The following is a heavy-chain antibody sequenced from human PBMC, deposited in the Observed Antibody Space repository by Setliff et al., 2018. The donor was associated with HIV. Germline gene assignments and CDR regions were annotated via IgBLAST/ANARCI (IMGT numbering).Heavy chain of an antibody. CDR3: ARIGSGWSVGWFDP. J-gene: IGHJ5*02. Sequence: PSETLSLTCTLSGGSISSGDYYWSWIRQPPGKGLEWIGYIYYSGSTNYNPALKSRVTISIDTSKNQFSLRLSSVTAADTAVYYCARIGSGWSVGWFDPWGQGTLVTVSS. D-gene: IGHD6-13*01. CDR2: IYYSGST. V-gene: IGHV4-30-4*08. CDR1: GGSISSGDYY.